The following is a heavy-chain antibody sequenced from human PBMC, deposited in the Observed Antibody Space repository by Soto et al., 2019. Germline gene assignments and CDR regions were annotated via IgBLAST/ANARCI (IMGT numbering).Heavy chain of an antibody. V-gene: IGHV4-39*01. CDR3: ARHPIAALNWFDP. D-gene: IGHD6-13*01. J-gene: IGHJ5*02. Sequence: SENLPHTNTGSGGMLSRSCYYGCWIRQPKKKGLEWIGSIYYSGSTYYNPSLKSRVTISVDTSKNQFSLKLSSVTAADTAVYYCARHPIAALNWFDPWVQGSLVT. CDR1: GGMLSRSCYY. CDR2: IYYSGST.